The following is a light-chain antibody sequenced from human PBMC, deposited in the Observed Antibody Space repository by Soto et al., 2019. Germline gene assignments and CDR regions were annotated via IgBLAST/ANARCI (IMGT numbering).Light chain of an antibody. J-gene: IGLJ2*01. CDR3: QTWGRGIVV. CDR2: LNSDGSH. CDR1: SEHSRYS. Sequence: QTVVTQSPSASASLGASVTLTCTLTSEHSRYSIGWHQQQPEKGPRYLMRLNSDGSHTNGDGIPDRFSGSSSGAERYLTISSLQSEDEAVYYCQTWGRGIVVFGGGTKLTVL. V-gene: IGLV4-69*01.